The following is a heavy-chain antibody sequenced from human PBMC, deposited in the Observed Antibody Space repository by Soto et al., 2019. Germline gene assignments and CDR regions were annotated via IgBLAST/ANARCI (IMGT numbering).Heavy chain of an antibody. CDR2: IYASGNT. Sequence: QVQLQESGPGLVKPSETLSLTCTVSGGSISGYYWSWIRQPAGKRLEWIGRIYASGNTNKHTSLKSRATKSVDTSKNQFSLRLNSVTAADTAVYYCARVGRTRATVTTDAFDVWGQGTKVTVSS. J-gene: IGHJ3*01. D-gene: IGHD4-17*01. CDR1: GGSISGYY. V-gene: IGHV4-4*07. CDR3: ARVGRTRATVTTDAFDV.